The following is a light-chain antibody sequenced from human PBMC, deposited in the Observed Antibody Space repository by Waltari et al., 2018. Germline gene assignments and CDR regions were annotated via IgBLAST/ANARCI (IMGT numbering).Light chain of an antibody. J-gene: IGKJ4*01. CDR3: QQYDNLPLT. CDR1: QDISNY. V-gene: IGKV1-33*01. Sequence: DLQMTKSPSALSASVGDRGTITCQAIQDISNYLNWYQQKPGKAPKLRIYDSSNLETGVPSRFSGSGSGTYFTFTISRLQPEDIATQYCQQYDNLPLTFGGGTKVEIK. CDR2: DSS.